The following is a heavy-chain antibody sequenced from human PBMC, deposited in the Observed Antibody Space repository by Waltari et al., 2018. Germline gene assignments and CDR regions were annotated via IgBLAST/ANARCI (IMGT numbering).Heavy chain of an antibody. Sequence: QVQLVQSGAEVKKPGAYVQVSCKASGYTLTSYDINWVRQAPGQGLEWMGWMNPNSGNTGYAQKFQGRVTMTRNTSISTAYMELSSLRSEDTAVYYCARGKYWTSSGDNFDYWGQGTLVTVSS. CDR1: GYTLTSYD. D-gene: IGHD3-10*01. J-gene: IGHJ4*02. V-gene: IGHV1-8*02. CDR2: MNPNSGNT. CDR3: ARGKYWTSSGDNFDY.